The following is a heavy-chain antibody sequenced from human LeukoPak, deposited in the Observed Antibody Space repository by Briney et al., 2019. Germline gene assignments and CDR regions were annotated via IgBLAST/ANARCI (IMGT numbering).Heavy chain of an antibody. J-gene: IGHJ4*02. Sequence: SETLSLTCTVSGGSLSSYYWSWIRQPPGKGPEWIGEINHSGSTNYNPSLKSRVTISVDTSKNQFSLKLSSVTAADTAVYYCARGEAAGAFYWGQGTLVTVSS. CDR3: ARGEAAGAFY. CDR2: INHSGST. V-gene: IGHV4-34*01. D-gene: IGHD6-13*01. CDR1: GGSLSSYY.